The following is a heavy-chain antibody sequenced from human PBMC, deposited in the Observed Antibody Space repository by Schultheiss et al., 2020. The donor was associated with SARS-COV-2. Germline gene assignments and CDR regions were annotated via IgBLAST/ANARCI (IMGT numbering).Heavy chain of an antibody. CDR1: GFTFDDYA. V-gene: IGHV3-9*01. D-gene: IGHD3-22*01. CDR3: ARDKGSGWWRPGGLKWYYYDSSGYDGDY. J-gene: IGHJ4*02. Sequence: GGSLRLSCAASGFTFDDYAMHWVRQAPGKGLEWVSGISWNSGSIGYADSVKGRFTISRDNAKNSLYLQMNSLRDEDTAVYYCARDKGSGWWRPGGLKWYYYDSSGYDGDYWGQGTLVTVSS. CDR2: ISWNSGSI.